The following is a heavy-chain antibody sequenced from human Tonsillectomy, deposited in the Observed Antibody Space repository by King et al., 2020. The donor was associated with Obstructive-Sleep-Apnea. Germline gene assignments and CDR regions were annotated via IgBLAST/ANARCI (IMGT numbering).Heavy chain of an antibody. D-gene: IGHD3-10*01. J-gene: IGHJ4*02. Sequence: VQLVESGAEVKKPGESLKISCQGSGYSFTNFWIGWVRQMPGKGLEWMGTIYPGDSDTRYSPSFQGQVTISVDKSIDTAYLHWSSLKASDTAMYYCGRHLRVRGVPRDRYFDYWGQGALVTVSS. CDR2: IYPGDSDT. CDR1: GYSFTNFW. CDR3: GRHLRVRGVPRDRYFDY. V-gene: IGHV5-51*01.